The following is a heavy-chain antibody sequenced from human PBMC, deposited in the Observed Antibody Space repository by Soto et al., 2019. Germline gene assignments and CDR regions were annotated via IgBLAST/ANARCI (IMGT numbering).Heavy chain of an antibody. CDR2: ISGSGGST. CDR1: GFTFSSYA. D-gene: IGHD2-15*01. V-gene: IGHV3-23*01. CDR3: AKPSIVVVVAATLAY. Sequence: LRLSCAASGFTFSSYATSWVRQAPGKGLEWVSAISGSGGSTYYADSVKGRFTISRDNSKNTLYLQMNSLRAEDTAVYYCAKPSIVVVVAATLAYWGQGTLVTVSS. J-gene: IGHJ4*02.